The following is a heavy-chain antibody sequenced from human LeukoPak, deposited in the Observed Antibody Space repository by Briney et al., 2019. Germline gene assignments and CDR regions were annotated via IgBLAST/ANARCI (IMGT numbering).Heavy chain of an antibody. Sequence: PGGSLRLSCTASGFTFSNYAMNWVRQAPGKGLEWVANIKHDGSEKDYVDSVKGRFTIPRDNAKNALFLQMNSLRAEDTAVYYCARDVSYTAYHYYGMDVWGQGTTVTVSS. CDR2: IKHDGSEK. J-gene: IGHJ6*02. CDR1: GFTFSNYA. V-gene: IGHV3-7*01. CDR3: ARDVSYTAYHYYGMDV. D-gene: IGHD1-26*01.